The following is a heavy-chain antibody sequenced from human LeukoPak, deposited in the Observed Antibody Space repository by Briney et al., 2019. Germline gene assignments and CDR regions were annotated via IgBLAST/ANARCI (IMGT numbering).Heavy chain of an antibody. J-gene: IGHJ4*02. D-gene: IGHD2-8*01. V-gene: IGHV3-48*01. CDR3: AGSVFDY. Sequence: GGSLRLSCAASGFTFSSFGMNWVRQAPGKGLEWASYISSSSSTIYYADSVKGRFTISRDNAKNSLYLQMNSLRAEDTAVYYCAGSVFDYWGQGTLVTVSS. CDR1: GFTFSSFG. CDR2: ISSSSSTI.